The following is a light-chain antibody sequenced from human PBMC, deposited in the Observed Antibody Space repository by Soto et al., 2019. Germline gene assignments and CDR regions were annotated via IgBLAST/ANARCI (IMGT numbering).Light chain of an antibody. CDR2: WAS. V-gene: IGKV4-1*01. Sequence: DIVMTQSPDSLAVSLGERATINCKSSQSVLHSSNNKNYLAWYQQKPGQPPKLLIYWASTRESGVTDRFSGSGSGTDFTLSIISLQAEDVAVYYCQQYYSPWTFGQGTKVEIK. CDR3: QQYYSPWT. CDR1: QSVLHSSNNKNY. J-gene: IGKJ1*01.